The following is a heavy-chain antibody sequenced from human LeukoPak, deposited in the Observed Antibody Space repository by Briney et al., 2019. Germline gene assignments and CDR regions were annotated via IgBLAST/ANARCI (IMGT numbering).Heavy chain of an antibody. V-gene: IGHV5-51*01. CDR1: GYSFASYW. Sequence: GESLKISCKGSGYSFASYWIGWVRQMPGKGLEWMGIIYPGDSGTRYSPSFQGQVTISADKSISTAYLQWSSLKASDTAMYYCARHSSQRGVVKYYYYGMDVWGQGTTVTVSS. D-gene: IGHD4-23*01. CDR3: ARHSSQRGVVKYYYYGMDV. J-gene: IGHJ6*02. CDR2: IYPGDSGT.